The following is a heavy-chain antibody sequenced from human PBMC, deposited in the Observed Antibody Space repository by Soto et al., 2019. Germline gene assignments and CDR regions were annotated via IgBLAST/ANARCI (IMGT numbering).Heavy chain of an antibody. D-gene: IGHD6-13*01. CDR2: IYHSGST. V-gene: IGHV4-30-2*01. CDR1: GCSISSGGYS. CDR3: ASTGYSSSWYVY. Sequence: QLQLQESGSGLVKPSQTLSLTCAVSGCSISSGGYSWSWIRQPPGKGLEWIGYIYHSGSTYYNPSRQSRVNISVDRSKNQFSLKLSSVTAADTAVYYCASTGYSSSWYVYWGQGTLVTVSS. J-gene: IGHJ4*02.